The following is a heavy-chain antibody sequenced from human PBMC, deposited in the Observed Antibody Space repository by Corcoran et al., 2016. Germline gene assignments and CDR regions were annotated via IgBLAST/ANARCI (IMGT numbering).Heavy chain of an antibody. CDR2: ISYDGSNK. CDR3: AKVHYYDNSGWYYYYYGMDV. Sequence: QVQLVESGGGVVQPGRSLRLSCTASGFTFSSYGMHWVRQAPGKGLEWVAVISYDGSNKYYADSVKGRFTISRDNSKNTLYRQMNSLRAEDTAVYYCAKVHYYDNSGWYYYYYGMDVWGQGTTVTVSS. CDR1: GFTFSSYG. V-gene: IGHV3-30*18. D-gene: IGHD3-22*01. J-gene: IGHJ6*02.